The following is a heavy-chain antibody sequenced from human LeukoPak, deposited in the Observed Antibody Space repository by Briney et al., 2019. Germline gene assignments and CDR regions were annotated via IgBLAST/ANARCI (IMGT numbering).Heavy chain of an antibody. CDR1: GFTFSSYG. CDR2: ISYDGSNK. J-gene: IGHJ6*02. CDR3: AKDIVVVTAPLGYYGMDV. D-gene: IGHD2-21*02. V-gene: IGHV3-30*18. Sequence: PGGSLRLSCAASGFTFSSYGMHWVRQAPGKGLEWVAVISYDGSNKYYADSVKGRFTISRDNSKNTLYLQMNSLRAEDTAVYYCAKDIVVVTAPLGYYGMDVWGQGTTVTVSS.